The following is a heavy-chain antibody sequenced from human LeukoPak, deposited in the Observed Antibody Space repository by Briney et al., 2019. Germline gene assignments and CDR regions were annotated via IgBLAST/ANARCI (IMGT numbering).Heavy chain of an antibody. CDR1: GFTVSSNY. D-gene: IGHD3-9*01. V-gene: IGHV3-53*01. CDR3: ARSSHYDILTGYSEEVAFDI. Sequence: GGSLRLSCAASGFTVSSNYMSWVRQAPGKGLEWVSVIYSGGRTDYADSVKGRFTISRENSKNTLYLQMNSLRVEDTAVYYCARSSHYDILTGYSEEVAFDIWGQGTMVTVSS. J-gene: IGHJ3*02. CDR2: IYSGGRT.